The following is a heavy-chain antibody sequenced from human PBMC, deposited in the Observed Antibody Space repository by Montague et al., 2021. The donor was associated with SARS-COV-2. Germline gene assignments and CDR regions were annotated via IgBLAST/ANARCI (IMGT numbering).Heavy chain of an antibody. D-gene: IGHD3-10*01. V-gene: IGHV4-38-2*02. CDR1: HLSNARDDL. J-gene: IGHJ5*02. Sequence: SETLSLTCTVSHLSNARDDLWVWIRQSPGRGLQWIATIHHSGTTYYNPSLMCRVTISVDTSRNQFSLSLRSVTDADTAVYYCARYFSSSGHNWFDPWGQGTQVTVSA. CDR2: IHHSGTT. CDR3: ARYFSSSGHNWFDP.